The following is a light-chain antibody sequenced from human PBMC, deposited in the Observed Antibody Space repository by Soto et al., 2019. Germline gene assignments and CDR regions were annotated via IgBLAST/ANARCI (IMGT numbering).Light chain of an antibody. V-gene: IGKV1-9*01. CDR3: QQFNVYPLT. Sequence: DIQLTQSPSFLSASVGDRVTITCRDSQGIRDFLAWYQQKPGKAPKLLIYAASTLQAGVPTRFSGFASGTEFTLTINNLQPADSATYYCQQFNVYPLTFGGGTKVEIK. CDR1: QGIRDF. J-gene: IGKJ4*01. CDR2: AAS.